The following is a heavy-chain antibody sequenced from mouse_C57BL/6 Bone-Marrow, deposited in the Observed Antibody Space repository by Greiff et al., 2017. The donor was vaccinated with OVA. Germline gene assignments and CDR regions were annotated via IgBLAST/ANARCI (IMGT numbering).Heavy chain of an antibody. V-gene: IGHV1-52*01. Sequence: QVQLQQPGAELVRPGSSVKLSCKASGYTFTSYWMHWVKQRPIQGLEWIGNIDPSDSETHYNQKFKDKATLTVDKSSSTAYMQLSSLTSEDSAVYYCARSRLTSWFAYWGQGTLVTVAA. CDR1: GYTFTSYW. D-gene: IGHD4-1*01. J-gene: IGHJ3*01. CDR2: IDPSDSET. CDR3: ARSRLTSWFAY.